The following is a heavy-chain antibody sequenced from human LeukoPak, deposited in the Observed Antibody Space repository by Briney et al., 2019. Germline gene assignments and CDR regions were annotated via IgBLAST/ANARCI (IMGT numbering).Heavy chain of an antibody. Sequence: GGSLRLSCAASGFTFSSYSMSWVRQAPGKGLEWVSSISSSSSYIYYADSVKGRFTISRDNAKNSLYLQMNSLRAEDTAVYYCARDLRVGYDYGDYDDSWGQGTMVTVSS. CDR1: GFTFSSYS. V-gene: IGHV3-21*01. CDR3: ARDLRVGYDYGDYDDS. D-gene: IGHD4-17*01. CDR2: ISSSSSYI. J-gene: IGHJ3*01.